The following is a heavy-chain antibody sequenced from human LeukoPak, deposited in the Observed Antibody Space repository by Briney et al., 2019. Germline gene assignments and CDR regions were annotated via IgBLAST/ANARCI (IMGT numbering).Heavy chain of an antibody. CDR3: ARDSIRDGYNSEYFDY. J-gene: IGHJ4*02. CDR2: IWYDGSNE. CDR1: GFTFSTYG. D-gene: IGHD5-24*01. Sequence: GGSLRLSCAASGFTFSTYGMHWVRQAPGKALEWVAVIWYDGSNEYYADSVKGRFTISRHNSKSTLYLQLNSLRAEDTAVYYCARDSIRDGYNSEYFDYWGQGTLVTVSS. V-gene: IGHV3-33*01.